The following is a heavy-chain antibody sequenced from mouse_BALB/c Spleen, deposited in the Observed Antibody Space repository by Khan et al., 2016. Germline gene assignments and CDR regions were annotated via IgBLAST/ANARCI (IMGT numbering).Heavy chain of an antibody. CDR2: IKTYTGES. D-gene: IGHD3-1*01. CDR3: VSRRLLDLYYAMDY. J-gene: IGHJ4*01. CDR1: GYNFENYG. V-gene: IGHV9-1*02. Sequence: QIQLVQSGPELKKPGETVKISCKASGYNFENYGMNWVKQAPGKGLEWMGWIKTYTGESTYADDFKGRFAFSLEASASTAYLQIHNLKNEDMATXSCVSRRLLDLYYAMDYWGQGTSVTVSS.